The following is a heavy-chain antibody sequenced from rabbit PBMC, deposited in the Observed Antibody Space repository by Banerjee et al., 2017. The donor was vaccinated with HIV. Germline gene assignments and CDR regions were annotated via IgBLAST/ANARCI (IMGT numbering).Heavy chain of an antibody. V-gene: IGHV1S45*01. J-gene: IGHJ6*01. D-gene: IGHD1-1*01. CDR3: ARGAYGSSGGYGFRYYGMDL. CDR1: GFSFSSSYW. CDR2: IYAGSSGYT. Sequence: QEQLEESGGDLVKPEGSLTLTCTASGFSFSSSYWICWVRQAPGKGLEWIACIYAGSSGYTHYASWAKGRFTISKTSSTTVTLQMTSLTAADTATYFCARGAYGSSGGYGFRYYGMDLWGPGTLVTVS.